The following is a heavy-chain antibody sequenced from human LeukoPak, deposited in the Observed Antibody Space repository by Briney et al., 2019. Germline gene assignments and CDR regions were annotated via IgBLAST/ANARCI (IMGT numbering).Heavy chain of an antibody. Sequence: PGGSLRLSCAASGFTFSSYEMNWVRQAPGKGLEWVSYISSSGSTIYYADSVKGRFTISRDNAKNSLYLQMNSLRAEDTAVYYCARDPQQLTTLPDYWGQGTLVTVSS. J-gene: IGHJ4*02. D-gene: IGHD6-13*01. V-gene: IGHV3-48*03. CDR2: ISSSGSTI. CDR1: GFTFSSYE. CDR3: ARDPQQLTTLPDY.